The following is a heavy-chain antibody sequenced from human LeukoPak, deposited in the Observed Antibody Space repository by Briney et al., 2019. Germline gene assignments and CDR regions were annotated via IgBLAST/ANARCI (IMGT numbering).Heavy chain of an antibody. D-gene: IGHD3-22*01. CDR1: GYTFTSYG. CDR2: ISAYNGNT. Sequence: ASVKVSCKASGYTFTSYGISWVRQAPGQGLEWMGWISAYNGNTNYAQKLQGRATMTTDTSTSTAYMELRSLRSDDTAVYYCARDQQSYYDSSGYLWFDPWGQGTLVTVSS. V-gene: IGHV1-18*01. CDR3: ARDQQSYYDSSGYLWFDP. J-gene: IGHJ5*02.